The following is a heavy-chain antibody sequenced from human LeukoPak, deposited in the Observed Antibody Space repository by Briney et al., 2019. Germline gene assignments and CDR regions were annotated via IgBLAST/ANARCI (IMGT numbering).Heavy chain of an antibody. J-gene: IGHJ5*02. D-gene: IGHD1-26*01. V-gene: IGHV4-59*01. CDR2: FYYSGNT. CDR3: ARDPYRDNFFDP. CDR1: GGSISGSY. Sequence: SETLSLTCTVSGGSISGSYGSWIRQPPGKGLEWIGSFYYSGNTNYNPSPKSRVTISVDTSKNQFSLNLSSVTAADTAVYYCARDPYRDNFFDPWGQGTLVTVSS.